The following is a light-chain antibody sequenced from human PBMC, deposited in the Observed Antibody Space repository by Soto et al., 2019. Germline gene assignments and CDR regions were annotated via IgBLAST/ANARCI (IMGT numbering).Light chain of an antibody. CDR2: AAS. V-gene: IGKV1-39*01. Sequence: DIQMTQPPSSLSASVGDRVTITCRASQSISSYLNWYQQKPGKAPKLLIYAASSLQSGVPSRFSGSGSGTDFTLTISSLQPEDFATYYCQQNDTFGQGTRLEIK. J-gene: IGKJ5*01. CDR3: QQNDT. CDR1: QSISSY.